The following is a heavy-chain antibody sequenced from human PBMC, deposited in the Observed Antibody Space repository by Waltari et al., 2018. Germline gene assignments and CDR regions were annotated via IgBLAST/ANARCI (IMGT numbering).Heavy chain of an antibody. CDR3: AKLFGPWGSASDF. CDR1: GFSFSTYA. Sequence: EVQLLESGGGLVQPGGSLRLSCAASGFSFSTYALRSCAHGPGEGLEWVSTISGGGDSTFYAHSVKGRFTISRDNSKNTLYMQINSLGADDTGIYYCAKLFGPWGSASDFWGQGTLVTVSS. J-gene: IGHJ4*02. D-gene: IGHD3-16*01. CDR2: ISGGGDST. V-gene: IGHV3-23*01.